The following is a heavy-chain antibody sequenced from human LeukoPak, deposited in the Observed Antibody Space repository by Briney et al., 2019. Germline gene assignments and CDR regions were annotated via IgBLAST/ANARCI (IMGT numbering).Heavy chain of an antibody. Sequence: ASVKVSCKASGYTFTGYYMHWVRQAPGQGLEWMGWINPNSGGTNYAQKFQGRVTMTRDTSISTAYMELSRLRSDDTAVYYCARDESSGWYENYYYYYMDVWGKGTTVTISS. D-gene: IGHD6-19*01. CDR3: ARDESSGWYENYYYYYMDV. CDR2: INPNSGGT. V-gene: IGHV1-2*02. J-gene: IGHJ6*03. CDR1: GYTFTGYY.